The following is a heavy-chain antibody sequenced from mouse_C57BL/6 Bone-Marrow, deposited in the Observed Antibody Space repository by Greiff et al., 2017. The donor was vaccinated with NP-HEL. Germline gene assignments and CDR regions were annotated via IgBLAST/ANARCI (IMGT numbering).Heavy chain of an antibody. Sequence: DVQLVESGGDLVKPGGSLKLSCAASGFTFSSYGMSWVRQTPDKRLEWVATISSGGSYTYYPDSVKGRFTISRDNAKNTLYLQMSSLKSEDTAMYYCARRGTTVVGTYAMDYWGQGTSVTVSS. J-gene: IGHJ4*01. CDR2: ISSGGSYT. CDR3: ARRGTTVVGTYAMDY. V-gene: IGHV5-6*01. D-gene: IGHD1-1*01. CDR1: GFTFSSYG.